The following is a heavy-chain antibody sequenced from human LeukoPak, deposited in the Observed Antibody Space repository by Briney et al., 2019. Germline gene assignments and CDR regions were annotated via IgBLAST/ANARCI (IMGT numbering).Heavy chain of an antibody. CDR3: TRDLAGHFGGFYFDY. J-gene: IGHJ4*02. CDR1: GYSISSSYY. V-gene: IGHV4-38-2*02. Sequence: SETLSLTCTVSGYSISSSYYWGCIRQPPGKGLEWIGTIYYSGSTYYNPSLKSRVTISVDTSKNQFSLKLSSVTAADTAVYYCTRDLAGHFGGFYFDYWGQGTLVTVSS. D-gene: IGHD2-21*01. CDR2: IYYSGST.